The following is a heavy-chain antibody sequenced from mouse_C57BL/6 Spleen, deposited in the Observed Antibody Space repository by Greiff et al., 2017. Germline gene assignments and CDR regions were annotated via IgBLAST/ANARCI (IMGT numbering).Heavy chain of an antibody. CDR1: GYTFTSYW. V-gene: IGHV1-52*01. CDR3: AGDYCGSGTSWYFEG. Sequence: QVQLQQPGAELVRPGSSVKLSCKASGYTFTSYWMHWVKQRPIQGLEWIGNIDPSDSETHYNQKFKDKATLTVDKSSSTAYMQLSSLTSEDSAVYCCAGDYCGSGTSWYFEGWGTGTTVTVAS. J-gene: IGHJ1*03. D-gene: IGHD1-1*01. CDR2: IDPSDSET.